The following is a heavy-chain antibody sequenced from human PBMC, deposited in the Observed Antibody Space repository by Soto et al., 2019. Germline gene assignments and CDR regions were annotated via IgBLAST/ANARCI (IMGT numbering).Heavy chain of an antibody. CDR2: INPNSGGT. CDR3: ATLYSSSPAFDY. Sequence: ASVKVSCKASGYTFTGYYMRWVRQAPGQGLEWMGWINPNSGGTNYAQKFQGRVTMTRDTSISTAYMELSRLRSDDTAVYYCATLYSSSPAFDYWGQGTLVTVSS. D-gene: IGHD6-6*01. CDR1: GYTFTGYY. J-gene: IGHJ4*02. V-gene: IGHV1-2*02.